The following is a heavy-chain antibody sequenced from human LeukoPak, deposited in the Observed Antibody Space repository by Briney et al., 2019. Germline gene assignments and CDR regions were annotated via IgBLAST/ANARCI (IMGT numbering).Heavy chain of an antibody. J-gene: IGHJ4*02. CDR3: ARESHDTREDY. Sequence: ASVKVSCTASGYTFTSYGISWVRQAPGQGLEWMGWISANDGNTDYPQKLQGRVTMTTDTSTSTAYMELRSLRSDNTAVYYCARESHDTREDYWGQGTLVTVSS. CDR1: GYTFTSYG. CDR2: ISANDGNT. V-gene: IGHV1-18*01. D-gene: IGHD3-22*01.